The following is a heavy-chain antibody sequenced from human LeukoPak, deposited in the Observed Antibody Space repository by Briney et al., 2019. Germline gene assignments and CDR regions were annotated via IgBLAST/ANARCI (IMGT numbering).Heavy chain of an antibody. CDR2: INHSGST. Sequence: SETLSLTCAVYGGSFSGYYWSWIRQPPGKWLEWIGEINHSGSTNYNPSLKSRVTISVDTSKNQFSLKLSSVTAADTAVYYCARQRGVRGVIITPPRGGYYYYYYMDVWGKGTTVTISS. CDR1: GGSFSGYY. V-gene: IGHV4-34*01. CDR3: ARQRGVRGVIITPPRGGYYYYYYMDV. J-gene: IGHJ6*03. D-gene: IGHD3-10*01.